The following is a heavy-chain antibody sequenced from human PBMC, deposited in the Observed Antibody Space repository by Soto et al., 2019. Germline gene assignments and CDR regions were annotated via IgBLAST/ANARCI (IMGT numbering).Heavy chain of an antibody. V-gene: IGHV4-30-4*01. J-gene: IGHJ4*02. D-gene: IGHD5-12*01. CDR3: AREKGYISGPKNFDY. Sequence: SETLSLTCSVSGASISSGDYFWSWIRQSPGKGLQWIGYIYDSGSSYYNPSLKSRVTMSVDTSKNQFSLKLSSVTAADTAVYYCAREKGYISGPKNFDYWGQGTLVTVSS. CDR2: IYDSGSS. CDR1: GASISSGDYF.